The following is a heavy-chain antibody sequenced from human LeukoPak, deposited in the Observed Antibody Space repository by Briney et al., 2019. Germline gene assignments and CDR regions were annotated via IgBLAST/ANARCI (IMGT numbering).Heavy chain of an antibody. Sequence: SETLSLTCTVSGGSITSYHWSWIRQSPGKGLEWMGYINYSGTTNYNPSLKSRATMSVDTSKKQFSLRLISVTAADTAVYYCVSGRWSGYYFDTWGQGTRVTVSS. D-gene: IGHD3-3*01. CDR3: VSGRWSGYYFDT. CDR1: GGSITSYH. V-gene: IGHV4-59*01. CDR2: INYSGTT. J-gene: IGHJ4*02.